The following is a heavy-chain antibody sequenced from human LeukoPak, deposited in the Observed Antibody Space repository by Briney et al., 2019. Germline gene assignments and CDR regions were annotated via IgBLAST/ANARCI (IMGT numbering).Heavy chain of an antibody. CDR2: IYYSGST. CDR1: GGSISSGDYY. CDR3: ARGYYYDSSGSQDAFDI. J-gene: IGHJ3*02. V-gene: IGHV4-30-4*01. Sequence: SETLSLTCTVSGGSISSGDYYWRWIRQPPGKGLEWIGYIYYSGSTYYNLSLKSRVTISVDTSKNQFSLKLSSVTAADTAVYYCARGYYYDSSGSQDAFDIWGQGTMVTVSS. D-gene: IGHD3-22*01.